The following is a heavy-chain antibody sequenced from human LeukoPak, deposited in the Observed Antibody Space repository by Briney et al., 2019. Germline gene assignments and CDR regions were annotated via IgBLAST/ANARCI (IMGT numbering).Heavy chain of an antibody. Sequence: GGSLRLSCAASGFTFSTYAMSWVRQAPGKGLEWVSAISGSGGSTYYADSVKGRFTISRDNSKNTLYLQMNSLRAEDTAVYYCAKARDGYNYYYFDYWGQGTLVTVSS. D-gene: IGHD5-24*01. V-gene: IGHV3-23*01. CDR1: GFTFSTYA. J-gene: IGHJ4*02. CDR3: AKARDGYNYYYFDY. CDR2: ISGSGGST.